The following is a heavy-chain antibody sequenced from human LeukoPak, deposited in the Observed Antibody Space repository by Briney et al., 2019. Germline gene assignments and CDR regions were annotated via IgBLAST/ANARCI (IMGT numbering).Heavy chain of an antibody. J-gene: IGHJ5*02. D-gene: IGHD3-10*01. CDR2: IHYTGST. CDR3: ARGDYYGSGNDFRFDP. V-gene: IGHV4-59*01. Sequence: SETLSLTCTVSGGSISSYYWSWIRQSPGKGLECIGYIHYTGSTNYNPSLKSRVTISVETSKNQFSLKLKPVTAADTAVYYCARGDYYGSGNDFRFDPWGQGTLVTVSS. CDR1: GGSISSYY.